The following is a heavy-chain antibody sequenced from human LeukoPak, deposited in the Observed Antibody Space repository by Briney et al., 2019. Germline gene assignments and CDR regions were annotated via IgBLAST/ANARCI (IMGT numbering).Heavy chain of an antibody. V-gene: IGHV3-74*01. D-gene: IGHD3-3*01. Sequence: GGSLRLSCAASGFTFSSYWMHWVRQAPGKGLVWVSRINSDGSSTSYADSVKGRFTISRDNSKDTLYLQMNSLRAEDTAVYYCAKIDRRYDFWTGYYEEEVDYMDVWGKGTTVTVSS. J-gene: IGHJ6*03. CDR2: INSDGSST. CDR3: AKIDRRYDFWTGYYEEEVDYMDV. CDR1: GFTFSSYW.